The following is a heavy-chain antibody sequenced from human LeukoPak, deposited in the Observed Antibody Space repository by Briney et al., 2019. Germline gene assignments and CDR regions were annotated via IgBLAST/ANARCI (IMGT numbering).Heavy chain of an antibody. CDR1: GFTFSGYW. CDR2: IKQDGSEK. CDR3: ARFRYNYGLYYFDY. D-gene: IGHD5-18*01. J-gene: IGHJ4*02. V-gene: IGHV3-7*04. Sequence: GGSLRLSCAASGFTFSGYWMNWVRQAPGKGLEWVANIKQDGSEKYYVDSVKGRFTISRDNAKNSLYLQMNSLRAEDTAVYYCARFRYNYGLYYFDYWGQGTLVTVSS.